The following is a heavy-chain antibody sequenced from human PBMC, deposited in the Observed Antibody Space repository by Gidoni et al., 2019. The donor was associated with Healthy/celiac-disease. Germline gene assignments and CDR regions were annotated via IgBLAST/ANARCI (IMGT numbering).Heavy chain of an antibody. Sequence: EVQLVESGGGLVQPGGSLRLSCAASGFTFTSYSMNWVRQAPGKGLEWVSYISSSSSTIYYADSVKGRFTISRDNAKNLLYLQMNSLRDEDTAVYYCATQEYGDYVTPGFYYYGMDVWGQGTTVTVSS. CDR3: ATQEYGDYVTPGFYYYGMDV. V-gene: IGHV3-48*02. J-gene: IGHJ6*02. CDR2: ISSSSSTI. CDR1: GFTFTSYS. D-gene: IGHD4-17*01.